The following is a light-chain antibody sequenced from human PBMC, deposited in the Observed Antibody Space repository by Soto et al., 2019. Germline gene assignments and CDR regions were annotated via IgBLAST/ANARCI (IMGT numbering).Light chain of an antibody. J-gene: IGLJ1*01. CDR3: HSYTSSSTLV. Sequence: VLTQPASVSGSPGQSITISCTGTSSDVGGYNYVSWYQQYPGKAPKLMIYEVSNRPSGVSSRFSGSKSGNTASLTISGLQAEDEADYFCHSYTSSSTLVFGTGTKVTVL. V-gene: IGLV2-14*01. CDR2: EVS. CDR1: SSDVGGYNY.